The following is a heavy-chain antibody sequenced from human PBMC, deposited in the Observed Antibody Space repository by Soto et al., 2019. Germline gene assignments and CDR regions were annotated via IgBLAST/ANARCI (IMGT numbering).Heavy chain of an antibody. V-gene: IGHV1-18*01. CDR2: ISAYNGNT. Sequence: ASVKVSCKASGYTFTSYGISWVRQAPGQGLEWMGWISAYNGNTNYAQKLQGRVTMTTDTSTSTAYMELRSLRSDDTAVYYCARDESKYCTNGVCYDNGMDVWGQGTTVTVSS. J-gene: IGHJ6*02. D-gene: IGHD2-8*01. CDR3: ARDESKYCTNGVCYDNGMDV. CDR1: GYTFTSYG.